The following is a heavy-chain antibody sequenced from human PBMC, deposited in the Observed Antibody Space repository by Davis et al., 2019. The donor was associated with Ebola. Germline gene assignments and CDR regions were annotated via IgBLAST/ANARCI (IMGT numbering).Heavy chain of an antibody. D-gene: IGHD3-22*01. CDR1: GGSIINYY. V-gene: IGHV4-59*01. CDR3: ARDVGPYYDSSGYYLVGAFDI. J-gene: IGHJ3*02. Sequence: SETLSLTCTVSGGSIINYYWSWIRQSPGKGLEYIGYIYYSGSTNSNPSLKSRVTISVDTSKNQFSLKLSSVTAADTAVYYCARDVGPYYDSSGYYLVGAFDIWGQGTMVTVSS. CDR2: IYYSGST.